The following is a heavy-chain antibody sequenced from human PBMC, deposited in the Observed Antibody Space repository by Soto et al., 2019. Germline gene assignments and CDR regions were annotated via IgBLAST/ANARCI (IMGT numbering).Heavy chain of an antibody. J-gene: IGHJ4*02. CDR3: AKSPGVDTAMVTY. Sequence: GGSLRLSCAASGFTFSSYAMSWVRQAPGKGLEWVSAISGSGGSTYYAESVKGRFTISRDNSKNTLYLQMNSLRAEDAAVYYCAKSPGVDTAMVTYWGQGTLVTVSS. CDR2: ISGSGGST. V-gene: IGHV3-23*01. D-gene: IGHD5-18*01. CDR1: GFTFSSYA.